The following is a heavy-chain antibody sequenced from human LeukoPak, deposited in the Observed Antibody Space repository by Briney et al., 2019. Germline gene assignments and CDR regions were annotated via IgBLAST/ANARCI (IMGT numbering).Heavy chain of an antibody. J-gene: IGHJ6*03. V-gene: IGHV4-59*01. CDR1: GGSISSYY. CDR3: ARDEIAAADSRYMDV. Sequence: SETLSLTCTVSGGSISSYYWSWIRQPPRKGLEWNGYIYYSGSTNYNPSLKSRVTISVDTSKNQFSLKLSSVTAADTAVYYCARDEIAAADSRYMDVWGKGTTVTVSS. CDR2: IYYSGST. D-gene: IGHD6-25*01.